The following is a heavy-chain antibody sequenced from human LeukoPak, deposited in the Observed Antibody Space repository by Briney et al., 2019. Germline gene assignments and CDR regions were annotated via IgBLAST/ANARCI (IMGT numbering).Heavy chain of an antibody. CDR3: ARMQSAYDAFDI. Sequence: SGPALVKPTQTLTLTCTFSGFSLSTSGMGGSWIRQPPGKALEGLALIYWDDDRYYSTSLKTRLTISKDTSKNQVVVTMTNMDPVDTATYYCARMQSAYDAFDIWGQGTMVTVSS. J-gene: IGHJ3*02. CDR2: IYWDDDR. V-gene: IGHV2-70*01. D-gene: IGHD3-3*01. CDR1: GFSLSTSGMG.